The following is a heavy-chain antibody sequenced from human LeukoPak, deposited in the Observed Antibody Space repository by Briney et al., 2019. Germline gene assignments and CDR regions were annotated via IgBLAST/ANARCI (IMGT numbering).Heavy chain of an antibody. CDR3: ARGFYYDSSGYYFDY. D-gene: IGHD3-22*01. J-gene: IGHJ4*02. CDR1: GFTFSSYS. Sequence: PGGSLRLSCAASGFTFSSYSMNWVRQAPGKGLEWVSSISSSSSYIYYADSVKGRFTISRDNAKNSLYLQMNSLRAKDTAVYYCARGFYYDSSGYYFDYWGQGTLVTVSS. V-gene: IGHV3-21*01. CDR2: ISSSSSYI.